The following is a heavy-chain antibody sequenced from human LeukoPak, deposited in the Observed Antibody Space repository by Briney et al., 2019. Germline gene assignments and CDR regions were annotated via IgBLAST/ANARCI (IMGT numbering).Heavy chain of an antibody. Sequence: GSSVKVSCKASGGTFSSYAISWVRQAPGQELEWMGGIIPIFGTANYAQKFQGRVTITADESTSTAYMELSSLRSEDTAVYYCASKRYNWNDVYWYFDLWGRGTLVTVSS. CDR1: GGTFSSYA. J-gene: IGHJ2*01. CDR3: ASKRYNWNDVYWYFDL. V-gene: IGHV1-69*01. CDR2: IIPIFGTA. D-gene: IGHD1-1*01.